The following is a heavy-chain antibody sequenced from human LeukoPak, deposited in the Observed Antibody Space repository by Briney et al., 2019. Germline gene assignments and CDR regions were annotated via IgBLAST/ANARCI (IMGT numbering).Heavy chain of an antibody. V-gene: IGHV6-1*01. J-gene: IGHJ5*02. Sequence: SQTLSLTCAISGDSVSSNSVTWNWSRHSPSRGLEWLGRTYYRSTLYNDYAVSVRGRITVNPDTSKNQFSLHLNSVTPEDTAVYYCARRLTQYDCFDPRGQGILVTVSS. D-gene: IGHD2-2*01. CDR3: ARRLTQYDCFDP. CDR1: GDSVSSNSVT. CDR2: TYYRSTLYN.